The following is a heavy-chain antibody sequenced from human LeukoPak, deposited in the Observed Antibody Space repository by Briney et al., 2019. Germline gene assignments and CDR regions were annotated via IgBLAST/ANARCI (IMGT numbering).Heavy chain of an antibody. Sequence: GGSLRLSCAASGFTFSGYGIHWVRQAPGKGLEWVAFIRYDGSNKYYADSVKGRFTISRDNSKNTLYLQMNSLRAEDTAVYYCAKDGNAGYSYGYPLDYWGQGTLVTVSS. J-gene: IGHJ4*02. CDR1: GFTFSGYG. CDR3: AKDGNAGYSYGYPLDY. V-gene: IGHV3-30*02. CDR2: IRYDGSNK. D-gene: IGHD5-18*01.